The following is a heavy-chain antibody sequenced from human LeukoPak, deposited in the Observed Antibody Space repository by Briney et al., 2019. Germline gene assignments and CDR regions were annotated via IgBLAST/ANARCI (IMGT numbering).Heavy chain of an antibody. CDR1: GFTFTSYS. CDR2: ISGSGGST. J-gene: IGHJ4*02. D-gene: IGHD6-19*01. Sequence: PGGSLRLSCAASGFTFTSYSMNWVRQAPGKGLEWVSAISGSGGSTYYADSVKGRFTISRDNSKNTLYLQMNSLRAEDTAVYYCAVAGSEGFDYWGQGTLVTVSS. CDR3: AVAGSEGFDY. V-gene: IGHV3-23*01.